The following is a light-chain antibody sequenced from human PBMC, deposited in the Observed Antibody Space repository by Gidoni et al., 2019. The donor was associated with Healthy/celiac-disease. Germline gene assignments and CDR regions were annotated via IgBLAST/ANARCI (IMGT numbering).Light chain of an antibody. CDR3: QQSYSTLRT. CDR2: AAS. V-gene: IGKV1-39*01. CDR1: QSISSY. J-gene: IGKJ4*01. Sequence: DLQMTQSPSSLSASVGDRVTITCRASQSISSYLNWYQQKPGKAPKLLIYAASSLQSGVPSRFSGSGSGTDFTLTISSLQPEDFATYYCQQSYSTLRTFGGXTKVEIK.